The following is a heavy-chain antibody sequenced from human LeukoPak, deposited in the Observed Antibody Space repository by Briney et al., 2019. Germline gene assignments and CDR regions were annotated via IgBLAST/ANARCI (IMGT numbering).Heavy chain of an antibody. CDR1: GFTVSSNY. CDR3: ARAPHYYDSSGYPRPGAFDI. CDR2: IYSGGST. D-gene: IGHD3-22*01. V-gene: IGHV3-53*04. Sequence: PGGSLRLSCAASGFTVSSNYMSWVRQAPGKGLEWVSVIYSGGSTYYADSVKGRFTISRHNSKNMLYLQMNSLRAEDTAVYYCARAPHYYDSSGYPRPGAFDIWGQGTMVTVSS. J-gene: IGHJ3*02.